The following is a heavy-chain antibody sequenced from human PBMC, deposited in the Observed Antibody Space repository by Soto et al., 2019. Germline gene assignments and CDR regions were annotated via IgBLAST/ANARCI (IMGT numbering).Heavy chain of an antibody. V-gene: IGHV3-23*01. CDR1: GFTFSSYA. CDR3: ATEPSSSANYYYYYGLDV. CDR2: ISGSGGST. J-gene: IGHJ6*02. Sequence: GGSLRLSCAASGFTFSSYAMSWVRQAPGKGLEWVSAISGSGGSTYYADSVKGRFTISRDNSKNTLYLQMNSLRAEDTAVYYCATEPSSSANYYYYYGLDVWGQGTTVTVSS. D-gene: IGHD6-13*01.